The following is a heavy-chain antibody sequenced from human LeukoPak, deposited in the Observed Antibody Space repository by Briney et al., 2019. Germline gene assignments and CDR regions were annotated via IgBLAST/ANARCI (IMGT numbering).Heavy chain of an antibody. V-gene: IGHV3-33*01. D-gene: IGHD4/OR15-4a*01. CDR1: GFTFSSYG. Sequence: GGSLGLSCAASGFTFSSYGMHWVRQAPGKGLEWVAVIWYDGSNKYYADSVKGRFTISRDNSKNTQYLQMNSLRAEDTAVYYCARDTNYIYYYGMDVWGQGTTVTVSS. CDR2: IWYDGSNK. CDR3: ARDTNYIYYYGMDV. J-gene: IGHJ6*02.